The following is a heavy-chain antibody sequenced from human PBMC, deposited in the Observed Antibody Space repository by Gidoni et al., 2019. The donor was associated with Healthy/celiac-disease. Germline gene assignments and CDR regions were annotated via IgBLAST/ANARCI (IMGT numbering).Heavy chain of an antibody. D-gene: IGHD3-22*01. CDR2: ISWDGGST. V-gene: IGHV3-43*01. J-gene: IGHJ4*02. CDR3: AKDGDSSGWETSNFDY. Sequence: EVQLVESGGVVVQPGGSLRLPCAASGFTFDDYTMHWVRQAPGKGLEWVSLISWDGGSTYYAESVKGRFTISRDNSKNSLYLQMNSLRTEDTALYYCAKDGDSSGWETSNFDYWGQGTLVTVSS. CDR1: GFTFDDYT.